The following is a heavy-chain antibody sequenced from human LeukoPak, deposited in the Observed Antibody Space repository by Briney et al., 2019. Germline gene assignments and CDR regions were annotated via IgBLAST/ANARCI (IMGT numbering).Heavy chain of an antibody. V-gene: IGHV3-7*01. CDR1: GFTFSGYW. CDR2: IKEDGGEG. CDR3: ARGDGSSSGLYFDS. Sequence: GGSLRLSCAASGFTFSGYWMTWVRQAPGKGLEWVANIKEDGGEGYYVDSVRGRFTVSRDNGIYSLFLQMNSLRAEDTAVYYCARGDGSSSGLYFDSWGRGTLVTVSS. D-gene: IGHD6-6*01. J-gene: IGHJ4*02.